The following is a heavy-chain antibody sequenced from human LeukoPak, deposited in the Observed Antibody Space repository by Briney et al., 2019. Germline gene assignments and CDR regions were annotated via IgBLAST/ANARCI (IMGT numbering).Heavy chain of an antibody. CDR2: IYYSGST. CDR1: GGSISSYY. V-gene: IGHV4-59*12. J-gene: IGHJ4*02. Sequence: SETLSLTCTVSGGSISSYYWSWIRQPPGKGLEWIGSIYYSGSTYYNPSLKSRVTISVDTSKNQFSLKLSSVTAADTAVYYCARQTGTFDYWGQGTLVTVSS. CDR3: ARQTGTFDY. D-gene: IGHD7-27*01.